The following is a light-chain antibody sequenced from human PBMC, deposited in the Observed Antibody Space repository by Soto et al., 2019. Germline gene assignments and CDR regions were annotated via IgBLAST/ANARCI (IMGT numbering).Light chain of an antibody. Sequence: EIGMTQSPATLSVSPGERATLSCRASQSVSSNLAWYQQKPGLAPRLLIYGASTRATGIPARFSGSGSGTEFTLTISSLQSEDFAVYYCQQYNNWPRTFGQGTKVDNK. CDR1: QSVSSN. CDR2: GAS. CDR3: QQYNNWPRT. V-gene: IGKV3-15*01. J-gene: IGKJ1*01.